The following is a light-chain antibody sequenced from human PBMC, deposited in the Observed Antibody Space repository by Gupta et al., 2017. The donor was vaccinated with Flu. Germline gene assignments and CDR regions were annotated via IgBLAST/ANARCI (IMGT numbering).Light chain of an antibody. CDR2: EGS. Sequence: DIVMTQTPLSLSVTPGQASSISCRSSQRRLHSDVMYYLFCYLQKPGQPPQFLIYEGSKRFFGVSGSFSGSGEAKDFTLQSSRGEDEDVGCYYYTQSLTFRTFGQGTKVEIK. CDR1: QRRLHSDVMYY. J-gene: IGKJ1*01. V-gene: IGKV2D-29*01. CDR3: TQSLTFRT.